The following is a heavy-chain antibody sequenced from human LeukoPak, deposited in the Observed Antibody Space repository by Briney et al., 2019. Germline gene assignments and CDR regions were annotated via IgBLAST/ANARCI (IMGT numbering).Heavy chain of an antibody. CDR3: ARGGYSYGYGTDY. CDR2: INPNSGGT. V-gene: IGHV1-2*02. J-gene: IGHJ4*02. Sequence: GASVKVSCKASGYTFTGYFIHWVRQAPGQGLEWMGWINPNSGGTNYAQKFQGRVTMTRDTSISTAYMELSRLRSDDTAVYYCARGGYSYGYGTDYWGQGTLVTVSS. CDR1: GYTFTGYF. D-gene: IGHD5-18*01.